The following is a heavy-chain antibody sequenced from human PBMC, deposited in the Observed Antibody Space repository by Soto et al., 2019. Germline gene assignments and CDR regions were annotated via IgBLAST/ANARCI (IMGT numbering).Heavy chain of an antibody. D-gene: IGHD6-19*01. V-gene: IGHV3-11*01. CDR1: VFTFSSYY. J-gene: IGHJ3*02. CDR2: ISSSGSTI. Sequence: PGGSLRLSCAASVFTFSSYYMTWIRQAPGKGLEWVSYISSSGSTIYYADSVEGRFTISRDNAKNLLSLQMNSLRAEDTAVYYCARVDGLDYSSGPGYAFDIWGQGTMVTVSS. CDR3: ARVDGLDYSSGPGYAFDI.